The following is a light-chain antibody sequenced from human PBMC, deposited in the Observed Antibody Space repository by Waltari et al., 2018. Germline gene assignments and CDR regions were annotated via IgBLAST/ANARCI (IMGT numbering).Light chain of an antibody. CDR1: DSDVGAYDF. CDR3: SSYTTSSAPGV. V-gene: IGLV2-14*01. Sequence: QSALTQPASVSGSPGQSITISCSGTDSDVGAYDFVSWYQQHPGKAPHLIIYEGRKRPSWISNRFSASKSGNTASLTISGLQAEDEDDYDCSSYTTSSAPGVFGTGTRVTVL. J-gene: IGLJ1*01. CDR2: EGR.